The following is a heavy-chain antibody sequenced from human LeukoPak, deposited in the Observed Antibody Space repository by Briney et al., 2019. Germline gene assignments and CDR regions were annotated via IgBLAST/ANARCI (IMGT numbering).Heavy chain of an antibody. CDR1: XYIFTXXA. J-gene: IGHJ6*02. Sequence: CXXSXYIFTXXAIQWVRQAPGQRLEWLGWFNPGNGDTRYSQRFQGRVTITSDASATTAYMELHSLTAEDTAVYYCSRDRWHCRVNCDSVYYYGLDVWGQGTTVTVSS. V-gene: IGHV1-3*01. CDR3: SRDRWHCRVNCDSVYYYGLDV. CDR2: FNPGNGDT. D-gene: IGHD4-23*01.